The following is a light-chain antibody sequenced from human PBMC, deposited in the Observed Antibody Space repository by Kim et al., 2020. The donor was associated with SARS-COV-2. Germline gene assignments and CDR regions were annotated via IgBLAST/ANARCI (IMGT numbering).Light chain of an antibody. CDR3: QSYDSSLSGSDVV. J-gene: IGLJ2*01. CDR2: GNS. Sequence: VLTQPPSVSGAPGQRVTISCTGSSSNIGAGYDVHWYQQLPGTAPKLLIYGNSNRPSGVPDRFSGSKSGTSASLAITGLQAEDEADYSCQSYDSSLSGSDVVFGGGTQLTVL. CDR1: SSNIGAGYD. V-gene: IGLV1-40*01.